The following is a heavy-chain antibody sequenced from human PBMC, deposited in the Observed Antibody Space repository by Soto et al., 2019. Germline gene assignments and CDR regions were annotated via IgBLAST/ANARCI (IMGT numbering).Heavy chain of an antibody. D-gene: IGHD2-8*02. CDR1: GFTFSSYG. V-gene: IGHV3-30*03. Sequence: QVQLVESGGGVVQPGRSLRLSCAASGFTFSSYGMNWVRQAPGKGLEWVAVISKDGSVKYYADSVKGRFTISRDNSKNTLYLQMNSLGAEDTAAYYCTGEVASGYWGQGTLVTVSS. CDR2: ISKDGSVK. CDR3: TGEVASGY. J-gene: IGHJ4*02.